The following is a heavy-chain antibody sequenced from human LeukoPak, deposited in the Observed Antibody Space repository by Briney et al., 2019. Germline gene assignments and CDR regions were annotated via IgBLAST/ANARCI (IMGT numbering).Heavy chain of an antibody. CDR3: ARVLYGDYVGCFDP. J-gene: IGHJ5*02. CDR1: GITFRNYW. Sequence: SGGSLRLSCAASGITFRNYWMSWVRQAPGKGLEWVANIKQDGTEKYYVDSVKGRFTISRDNANNSLYLQMNSLRDEDTAVYYCARVLYGDYVGCFDPWGQGTLVTVSS. CDR2: IKQDGTEK. V-gene: IGHV3-7*03. D-gene: IGHD4-17*01.